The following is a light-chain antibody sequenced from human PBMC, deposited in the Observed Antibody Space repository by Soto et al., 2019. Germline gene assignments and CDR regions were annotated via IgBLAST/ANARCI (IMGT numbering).Light chain of an antibody. V-gene: IGKV3-11*01. Sequence: EIVLTQSPATLSLSPGERATLSCRASQSVTNSLAWYQQKPGQAPRLLIYDASNRATGIPARFSGSGSVTDFTLTISSLQSEDFAFYYCQHYNNWPLTFGGGTKVDIK. J-gene: IGKJ4*01. CDR2: DAS. CDR3: QHYNNWPLT. CDR1: QSVTNS.